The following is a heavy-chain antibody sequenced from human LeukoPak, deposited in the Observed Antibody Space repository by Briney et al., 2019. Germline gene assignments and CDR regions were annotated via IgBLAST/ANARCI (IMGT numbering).Heavy chain of an antibody. CDR2: ISHSGTT. Sequence: SETLSLTCTVSGYSINSGYFWGWIRQPPGKGLEWIGSISHSGTTYYNPPLKSRITISQDTSKNQFSLKVSSVTAADAAAYYCTREEGGTTVDYWGQGTLVTVSS. V-gene: IGHV4-38-2*02. CDR3: TREEGGTTVDY. CDR1: GYSINSGYF. J-gene: IGHJ4*02. D-gene: IGHD1-1*01.